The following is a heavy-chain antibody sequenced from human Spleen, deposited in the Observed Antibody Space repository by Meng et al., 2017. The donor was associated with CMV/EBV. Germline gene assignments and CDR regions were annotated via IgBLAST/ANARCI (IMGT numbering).Heavy chain of an antibody. Sequence: GESLKISCAASGFTFSSYAMSWVRQAPGKGLEWVSVIYSGGSSTYYADSVKGRFTISRDNSKNTLYLQMNSLRAEDTAVYYCTTATGTRYYYSYYGMDVWGQGTTVTVSS. CDR1: GFTFSSYA. CDR2: IYSGGSST. CDR3: TTATGTRYYYSYYGMDV. J-gene: IGHJ6*02. V-gene: IGHV3-23*03. D-gene: IGHD1-14*01.